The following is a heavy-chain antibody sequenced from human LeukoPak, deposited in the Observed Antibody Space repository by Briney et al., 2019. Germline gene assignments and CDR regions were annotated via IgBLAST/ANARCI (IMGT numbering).Heavy chain of an antibody. CDR3: ARYCSGGSCYSGAFDI. V-gene: IGHV4-59*08. CDR1: GGSISSYS. D-gene: IGHD2-15*01. J-gene: IGHJ3*02. CDR2: IYYSGST. Sequence: SETLSLTCTVSGGSISSYSWSWIRQPPGKGLEWIGYIYYSGSTNYNPSLKSRVTISVDTSKNLFSLKLNSVTAADTAVYYCARYCSGGSCYSGAFDIWGHGTMVTVSS.